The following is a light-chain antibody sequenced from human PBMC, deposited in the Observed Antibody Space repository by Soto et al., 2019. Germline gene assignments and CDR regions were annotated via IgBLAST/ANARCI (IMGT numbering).Light chain of an antibody. Sequence: IRLTQSPATLSASVGYRVTITCRGSQGVSRWLAWSQQKPGKDPKLLIYDASSLESGLPSRFSGRASGTEFTLTISSLQPDDFATYYCQQYNSYSWTFGQGPKVDIK. V-gene: IGKV1-5*01. CDR2: DAS. CDR1: QGVSRW. CDR3: QQYNSYSWT. J-gene: IGKJ1*01.